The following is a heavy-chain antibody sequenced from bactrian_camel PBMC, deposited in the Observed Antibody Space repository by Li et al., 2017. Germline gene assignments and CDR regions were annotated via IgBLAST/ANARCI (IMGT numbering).Heavy chain of an antibody. V-gene: IGHV3S53*01. D-gene: IGHD5*01. Sequence: HVQLVESGGGSVQAGGSLRLSCAEASGYIFPICTMGWYRQAPGKERELVSTISSDGAITYADSVKGRFIISKHNAKNTLYLQMNSLKPEDTAMYYCLSSLGSDEGYWGQGTQVTVS. J-gene: IGHJ4*01. CDR3: LSSLGSDEGY. CDR1: GYIFPICT. CDR2: ISSDGAI.